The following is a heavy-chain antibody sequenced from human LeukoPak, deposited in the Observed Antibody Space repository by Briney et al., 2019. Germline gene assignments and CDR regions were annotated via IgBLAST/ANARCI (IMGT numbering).Heavy chain of an antibody. CDR2: IYYSGTT. J-gene: IGHJ4*02. CDR1: ARSLSSSSNY. CDR3: ATTTIRLGY. D-gene: IGHD1-26*01. V-gene: IGHV4-39*07. Sequence: SETLSLTCTVSARSLSSSSNYCGWLRQPPGRGLEWIGSIYYSGTTYYNPSVKSRVTISVDTSKNQFSLKLSSVTAADAAVYYCATTTIRLGYWGQGTLVTVSS.